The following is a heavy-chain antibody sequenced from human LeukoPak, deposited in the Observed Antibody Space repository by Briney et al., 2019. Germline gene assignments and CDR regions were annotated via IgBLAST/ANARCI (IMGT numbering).Heavy chain of an antibody. Sequence: GGSLRLSCAASGFTFSSYAMHWVRQAPGKGLEWVALISYDGSHKYYADSVKGRFTISRDDTKNSLYLQMNSLKVEDTAIYYCTRMTPRYSYGSTDYHYNYFDYWGQGTLVTVSS. CDR1: GFTFSSYA. CDR3: TRMTPRYSYGSTDYHYNYFDY. D-gene: IGHD3-22*01. CDR2: ISYDGSHK. J-gene: IGHJ4*02. V-gene: IGHV3-30*04.